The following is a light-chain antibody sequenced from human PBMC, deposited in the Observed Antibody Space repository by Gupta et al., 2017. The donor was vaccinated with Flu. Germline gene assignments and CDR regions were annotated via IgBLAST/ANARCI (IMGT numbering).Light chain of an antibody. CDR3: RQYNSWKT. J-gene: IGKJ2*01. CDR1: QSVGSN. CDR2: RAS. Sequence: EIVMTQSPATLSVSPGERATFSCRASQSVGSNFAWYQQKPGQPPRLLIHRASVRATGTPLRFSGRGYETDFTLTISSLRSEDSAVYFCRQYNSWKTFAQGTKL. V-gene: IGKV3-15*01.